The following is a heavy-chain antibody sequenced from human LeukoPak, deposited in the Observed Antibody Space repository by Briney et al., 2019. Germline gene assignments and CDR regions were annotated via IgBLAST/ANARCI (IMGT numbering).Heavy chain of an antibody. D-gene: IGHD5-18*01. CDR1: GFTFSSYG. V-gene: IGHV3-33*01. Sequence: GGSLRLSCAASGFTFSSYGMHWVRQAPGKGLEWVAVIWYDGSNKYYADSVKGRFTISRDNSKNTLYLQMNSLRAEDTAVYYCARDGGTAMVFDYWDQGTLVTVSS. J-gene: IGHJ4*02. CDR3: ARDGGTAMVFDY. CDR2: IWYDGSNK.